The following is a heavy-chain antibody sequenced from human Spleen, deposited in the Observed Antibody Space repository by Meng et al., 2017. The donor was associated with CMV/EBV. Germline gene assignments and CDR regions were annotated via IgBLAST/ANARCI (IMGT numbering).Heavy chain of an antibody. CDR2: IYSGGTT. V-gene: IGHV3-66*02. CDR3: ARDFWSEYSGYWFDP. CDR1: GFTVSTNY. J-gene: IGHJ5*02. D-gene: IGHD3-3*01. Sequence: ASGFTVSTNYMSWVRQAPGKGLEWVSIIYSGGTTHYADSVKGRFTISRDNSKNTLHLQMNSLRAEDTAVYYCARDFWSEYSGYWFDPWGQGTLVTVSS.